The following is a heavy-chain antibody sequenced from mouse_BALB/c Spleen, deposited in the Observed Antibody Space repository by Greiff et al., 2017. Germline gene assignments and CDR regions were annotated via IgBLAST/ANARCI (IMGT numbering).Heavy chain of an antibody. D-gene: IGHD2-10*02. CDR1: GFTFTDYY. J-gene: IGHJ3*01. V-gene: IGHV7-3*02. CDR3: ARALYGNWFAY. CDR2: IRNKANAYTT. Sequence: EVLLVESGGGLVQPGGSLRLSCATSGFTFTDYYMSWVRQPPGKALEWLGFIRNKANAYTTEYSASVKGRFTISRDNSQSILYLQMNTLRAEDSATFYCARALYGNWFAYWGQGTLVTVSA.